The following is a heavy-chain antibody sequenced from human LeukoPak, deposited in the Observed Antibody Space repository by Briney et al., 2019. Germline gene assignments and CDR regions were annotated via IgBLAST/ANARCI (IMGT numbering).Heavy chain of an antibody. D-gene: IGHD3-16*02. CDR1: GFSISSGYY. J-gene: IGHJ4*02. CDR2: ISHSGST. V-gene: IGHV4-38-2*02. Sequence: PSETLSLTCTVSGFSISSGYYWGWIRQPPGKGLEWIGSISHSGSTYYNPSLKSRLTISLHTYKNQFSLKLSSVTAADTAVYYCARVGLGYDYVWGSYRRPYYFDYWGQGTLVTVSS. CDR3: ARVGLGYDYVWGSYRRPYYFDY.